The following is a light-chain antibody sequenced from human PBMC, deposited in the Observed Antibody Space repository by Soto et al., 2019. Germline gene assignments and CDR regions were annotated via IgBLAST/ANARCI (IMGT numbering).Light chain of an antibody. CDR2: DAS. V-gene: IGKV1-5*01. Sequence: DIQMTQSPSTLSASVGDRVTITCRASQSIGGWLAWYQQRPGKAPRLLIYDASSVESGVPSRFSGGRSGTTFTLAISSLQPEDFATYYCQHYHSYPYTFGQGTKVDIK. CDR3: QHYHSYPYT. J-gene: IGKJ2*01. CDR1: QSIGGW.